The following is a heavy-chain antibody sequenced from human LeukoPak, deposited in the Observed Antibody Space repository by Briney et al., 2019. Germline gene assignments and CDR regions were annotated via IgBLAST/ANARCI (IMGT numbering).Heavy chain of an antibody. D-gene: IGHD2-21*01. V-gene: IGHV3-21*01. CDR2: ISRIRSYM. J-gene: IGHJ6*02. CDR1: GFSLFTYS. Sequence: PGGSLRLSCAASGFSLFTYSMYCVREVLGRGLGWVSSISRIRSYMYYSDSVKSRFTISIDNAKNSLYLQMDIVRAEDSAVYYCARDILGYYGMDVWGQGTTVTVSS. CDR3: ARDILGYYGMDV.